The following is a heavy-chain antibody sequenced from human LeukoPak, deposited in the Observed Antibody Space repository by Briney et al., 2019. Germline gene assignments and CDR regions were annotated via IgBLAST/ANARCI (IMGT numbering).Heavy chain of an antibody. Sequence: GGSLRLSCVASGFTFSSYAMMWLRQAPGKGLEWVSAIRGAGGTTFYADSVKGRFTISRDNSKNTLYLQMNSLRAEDTAVYYCARRDRDTAGAFDIWGQGTMVTVSS. CDR2: IRGAGGTT. CDR3: ARRDRDTAGAFDI. V-gene: IGHV3-23*01. D-gene: IGHD5-18*01. J-gene: IGHJ3*02. CDR1: GFTFSSYA.